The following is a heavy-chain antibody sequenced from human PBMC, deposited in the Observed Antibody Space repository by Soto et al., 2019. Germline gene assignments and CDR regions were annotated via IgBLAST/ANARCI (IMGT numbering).Heavy chain of an antibody. CDR3: ARERFLEWLVPAYYYGMDV. J-gene: IGHJ6*02. CDR1: GYTFTSYG. V-gene: IGHV1-18*04. D-gene: IGHD3-3*01. CDR2: ISAYNGNT. Sequence: ASVKVSCKASGYTFTSYGISWVRQAPGQGLEWMGWISAYNGNTNYAQKLQGRVTMTTDTSTSTAYMELRSLRSDDTTVYYCARERFLEWLVPAYYYGMDVWGQGTTVTVSS.